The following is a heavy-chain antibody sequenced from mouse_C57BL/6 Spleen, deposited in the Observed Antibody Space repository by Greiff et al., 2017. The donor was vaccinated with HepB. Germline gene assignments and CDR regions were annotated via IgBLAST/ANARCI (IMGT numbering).Heavy chain of an antibody. J-gene: IGHJ2*01. CDR1: GFTFSSYG. Sequence: EVQRVESGGDLVKPGGSLKLSCAASGFTFSSYGMSWVRQTPDKRLEWVATISSGGSYTYYPDSVKGRFTISRDNAKNTLYLQMSSLKSEDTAMYYCARHGGPTMITTYYFDYWGQGTTLTVSS. V-gene: IGHV5-6*01. CDR3: ARHGGPTMITTYYFDY. D-gene: IGHD2-4*01. CDR2: ISSGGSYT.